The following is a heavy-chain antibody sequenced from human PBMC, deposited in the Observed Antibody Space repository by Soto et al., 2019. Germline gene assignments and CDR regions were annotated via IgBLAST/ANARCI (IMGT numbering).Heavy chain of an antibody. Sequence: PGESLKISCKGSGYSFTSYWISWVRQMPGKGLEWMGRIDPSDSYTNYSPSFQGHVTISADKSISTAYLQWSSLKASDTAMYYCASISAYSSWLFDYWGQGTLVTVSS. D-gene: IGHD6-13*01. V-gene: IGHV5-10-1*01. CDR1: GYSFTSYW. CDR2: IDPSDSYT. J-gene: IGHJ4*02. CDR3: ASISAYSSWLFDY.